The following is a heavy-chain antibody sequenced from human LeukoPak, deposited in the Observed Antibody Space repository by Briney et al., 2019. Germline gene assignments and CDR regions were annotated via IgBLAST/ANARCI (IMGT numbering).Heavy chain of an antibody. CDR2: IYYSGST. Sequence: SETLSLTCTVSGGSISSYYWSWIRQPPGKGLEWIGYIYYSGSTNYNPSLKSRVTISVDTSKNQFSLKLSSVTAADTAVYYCARGVGPYYYYYYMDVWGKGTTVTISS. V-gene: IGHV4-59*01. CDR3: ARGVGPYYYYYYMDV. CDR1: GGSISSYY. J-gene: IGHJ6*03.